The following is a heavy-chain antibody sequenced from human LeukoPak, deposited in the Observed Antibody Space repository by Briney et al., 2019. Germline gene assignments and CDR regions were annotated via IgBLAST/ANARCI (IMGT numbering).Heavy chain of an antibody. J-gene: IGHJ4*02. CDR2: INAGSDNI. CDR3: TYYDSSGYYYGRLRY. Sequence: GGSLRLSCAASGFTFSSHALSWVRQTPGKGLEWVSSINAGSDNILYAGPVKGRFTISRDNVNNTLYLQMNSLRAEDTAVYFCTYYDSSGYYYGRLRYWGQGTPVTVS. V-gene: IGHV3-23*01. CDR1: GFTFSSHA. D-gene: IGHD3-22*01.